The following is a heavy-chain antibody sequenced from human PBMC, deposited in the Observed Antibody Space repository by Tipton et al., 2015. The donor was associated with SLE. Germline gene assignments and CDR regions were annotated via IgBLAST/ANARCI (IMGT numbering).Heavy chain of an antibody. CDR2: IYSTGST. J-gene: IGHJ5*01. Sequence: TLSLTCSVSDASISRSSHYWSWIRQPAGKGLEWIGHIYSTGSTYYNSSLRSRVTISFDTSKTQFSLTLSSVIAADSAVYYCAREKRYGNTLFDTWGQGILVTVSS. D-gene: IGHD5-24*01. CDR1: DASISRSSHY. CDR3: AREKRYGNTLFDT. V-gene: IGHV4-61*09.